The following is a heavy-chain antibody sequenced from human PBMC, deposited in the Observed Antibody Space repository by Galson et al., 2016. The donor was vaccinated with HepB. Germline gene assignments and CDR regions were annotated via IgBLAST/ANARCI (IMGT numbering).Heavy chain of an antibody. Sequence: SVKVSCKASGVTFSTSAVQWVRQARGQHLEWIGWIVAGNGDTKYAQKFQEGVTITRDMSTRTAYIELSSLTSEDTAVYYCAARGNSWPYYWGQGTLVTVSS. CDR3: AARGNSWPYY. J-gene: IGHJ4*02. CDR2: IVAGNGDT. D-gene: IGHD6-13*01. V-gene: IGHV1-58*01. CDR1: GVTFSTSA.